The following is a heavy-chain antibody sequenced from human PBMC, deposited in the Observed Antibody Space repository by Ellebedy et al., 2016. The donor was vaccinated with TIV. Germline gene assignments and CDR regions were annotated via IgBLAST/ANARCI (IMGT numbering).Heavy chain of an antibody. Sequence: GGSLRLXXAASGFTFSSYSMNWVRQAPGKGLEWVSSISSSSSYIYYADSVKGRFTISRDNAKNSLYLQMNSLRAEDTAVYYCARDLGEIRSSWYKSYYYYGMDVWGQGTTVTVSS. CDR3: ARDLGEIRSSWYKSYYYYGMDV. CDR1: GFTFSSYS. J-gene: IGHJ6*02. CDR2: ISSSSSYI. D-gene: IGHD6-13*01. V-gene: IGHV3-21*04.